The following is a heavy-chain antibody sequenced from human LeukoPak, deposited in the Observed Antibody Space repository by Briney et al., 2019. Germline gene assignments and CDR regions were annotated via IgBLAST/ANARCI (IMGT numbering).Heavy chain of an antibody. Sequence: GESLKISCKTSGYSFTSYWVGWVRQMPGKGLEWMGIIDPSDSETRYTPSFQGQVTISVDKSLTTAYLQWNSLKASDTAMYYCARQTAMGRSGDYWGQGTLVTVSS. CDR1: GYSFTSYW. J-gene: IGHJ4*02. CDR2: IDPSDSET. CDR3: ARQTAMGRSGDY. V-gene: IGHV5-51*01. D-gene: IGHD5-18*01.